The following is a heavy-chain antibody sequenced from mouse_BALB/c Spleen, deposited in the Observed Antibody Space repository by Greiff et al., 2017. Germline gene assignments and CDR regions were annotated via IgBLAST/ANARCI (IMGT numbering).Heavy chain of an antibody. CDR2: ISSGGSYT. D-gene: IGHD2-4*01. CDR3: TRDGGITTVTSYYAMDY. Sequence: EVQLVESGGGLVKPGGSLKLSCAASGFTFSSYTMSWVRQTPEKRLEWVATISSGGSYTYYPDSVKGRFTISRDNAKNTLYLQMSSLKSEDTAMYYCTRDGGITTVTSYYAMDYWGQGTSVTVSS. J-gene: IGHJ4*01. V-gene: IGHV5-6-4*01. CDR1: GFTFSSYT.